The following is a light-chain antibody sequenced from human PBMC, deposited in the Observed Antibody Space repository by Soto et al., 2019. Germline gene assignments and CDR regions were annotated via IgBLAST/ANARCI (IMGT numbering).Light chain of an antibody. V-gene: IGKV3-11*01. CDR1: QSVSSF. J-gene: IGKJ1*01. CDR3: QHYKSYSEA. CDR2: DAS. Sequence: TVLTQSPATLSLSPGEGATLSCRASQSVSSFLAWYQQKPGQAPRLLIYDASNRATGIPARFSGRGSGTEFTLTLSSLQPDDFATYYCQHYKSYSEAFGQGTKVDIK.